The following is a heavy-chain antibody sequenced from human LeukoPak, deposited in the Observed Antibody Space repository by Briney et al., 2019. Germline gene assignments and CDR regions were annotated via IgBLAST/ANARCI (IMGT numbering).Heavy chain of an antibody. Sequence: GGSLRLSCAASGFTFDDYAMHWVRQAPGKGLEWVSLISWDGGSTYYADSVKGRFTIYRDNSKNSLYLQMNSLRAEDTALYYCAKDGDITMVRGVTYYFDYWGQGTLVTVSS. CDR1: GFTFDDYA. J-gene: IGHJ4*02. CDR3: AKDGDITMVRGVTYYFDY. CDR2: ISWDGGST. D-gene: IGHD3-10*01. V-gene: IGHV3-43D*03.